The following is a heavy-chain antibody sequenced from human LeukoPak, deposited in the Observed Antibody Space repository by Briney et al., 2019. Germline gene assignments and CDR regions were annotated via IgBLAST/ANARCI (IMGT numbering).Heavy chain of an antibody. Sequence: GGSLRLSCAASGFTFDDYAMHWVRQAPGKGLEWVSLISWDGGSTYYADSVKGRFTISRDNSKNSLYLQMNSLKTEDTALYFCTTSYSGNSWCDWFGPWGQGTLVTVSS. CDR1: GFTFDDYA. CDR2: ISWDGGST. D-gene: IGHD6-13*01. V-gene: IGHV3-43D*03. CDR3: TTSYSGNSWCDWFGP. J-gene: IGHJ5*02.